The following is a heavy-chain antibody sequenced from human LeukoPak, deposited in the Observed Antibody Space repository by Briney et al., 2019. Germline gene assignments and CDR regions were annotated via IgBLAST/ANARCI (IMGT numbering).Heavy chain of an antibody. CDR1: GFSLSSYW. CDR2: ISGSGGST. V-gene: IGHV3-23*01. D-gene: IGHD3-9*01. J-gene: IGHJ4*02. Sequence: QPGGSLRLSCAASGFSLSSYWMHWVRQAPGKGLEWVSAISGSGGSTYYADSVKGRFTISRDNSKNTLYLQMNSLRAEDTAVYYCAKDNPDGYFDWLLLYYFDCWGQGTLVTVSS. CDR3: AKDNPDGYFDWLLLYYFDC.